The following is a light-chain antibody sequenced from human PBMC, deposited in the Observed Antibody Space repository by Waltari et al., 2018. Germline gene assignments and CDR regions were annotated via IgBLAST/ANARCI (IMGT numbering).Light chain of an antibody. CDR1: ALPQEY. CDR2: KVR. CDR3: QSADNSGTFVV. V-gene: IGLV3-25*03. J-gene: IGLJ3*02. Sequence: SYELTQPPSVSVSPGQPARITCSADALPQEYGHWYQQKPGQAPGLVIDKVRERPSGIPERFSGSSSGTTVTLTISGVQAEDEADYYCQSADNSGTFVVFGGGTKLTVL.